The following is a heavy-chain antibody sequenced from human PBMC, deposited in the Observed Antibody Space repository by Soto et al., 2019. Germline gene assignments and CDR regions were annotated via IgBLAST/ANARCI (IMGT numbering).Heavy chain of an antibody. J-gene: IGHJ5*02. V-gene: IGHV4-31*03. D-gene: IGHD1-26*01. CDR3: ARVRYSGYWFDP. CDR1: GGSIIRGGHY. Sequence: PSETLSLTCTVSGGSIIRGGHYWRWIRPHPGKGLEWIGYIYYSGSTYYNPSLKSRVTISVDTSKNQFSLKLSSVTAADTAVYYCARVRYSGYWFDPWGQGTLVTVSS. CDR2: IYYSGST.